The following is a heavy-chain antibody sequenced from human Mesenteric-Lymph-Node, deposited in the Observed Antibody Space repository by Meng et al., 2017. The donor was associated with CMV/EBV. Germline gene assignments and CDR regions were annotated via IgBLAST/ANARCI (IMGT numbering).Heavy chain of an antibody. V-gene: IGHV1-2*04. CDR2: INFHNGDT. Sequence: CKTSGNSFSGPYIHWVRQAPGQGLEWMGWINFHNGDTKYAQKFQGWVTVTRDTSIRTVYMELRSLRSDDTAMYYCARGRNKNAAPSDYWGQGSLVTVSS. CDR3: ARGRNKNAAPSDY. J-gene: IGHJ4*02. CDR1: GNSFSGPY. D-gene: IGHD1/OR15-1a*01.